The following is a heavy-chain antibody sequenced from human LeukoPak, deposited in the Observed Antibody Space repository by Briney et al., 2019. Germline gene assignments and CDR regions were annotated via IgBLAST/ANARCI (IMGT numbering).Heavy chain of an antibody. J-gene: IGHJ4*02. CDR3: ARGPTSGGNSTY. Sequence: ASVEVSCKASVYTFTGYYMHWVRQAPGQGLEWLGWINPNSGGTNYAQKFQGRVTMTRDTSISTAYMELSRLRSDDTAVYYCARGPTSGGNSTYWGQGTLVTVSS. CDR2: INPNSGGT. V-gene: IGHV1-2*02. D-gene: IGHD4-23*01. CDR1: VYTFTGYY.